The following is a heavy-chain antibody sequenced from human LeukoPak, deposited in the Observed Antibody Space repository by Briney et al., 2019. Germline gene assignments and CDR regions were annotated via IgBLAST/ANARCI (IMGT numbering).Heavy chain of an antibody. CDR2: INSDGSIT. D-gene: IGHD2/OR15-2a*01. J-gene: IGHJ5*02. Sequence: GGSLRLSCAASGFTFSSYWMHWVRHAPGKGLVWVSRINSDGSITSYADSVQGRFTISRDNAKNTLYLQMNSLRTEDTALYYCAKGSTPYHPLLSPFDPWGQGTLVTVSS. CDR3: AKGSTPYHPLLSPFDP. V-gene: IGHV3-74*01. CDR1: GFTFSSYW.